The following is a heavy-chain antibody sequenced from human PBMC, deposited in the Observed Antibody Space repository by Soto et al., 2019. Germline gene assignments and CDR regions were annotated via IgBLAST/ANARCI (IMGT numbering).Heavy chain of an antibody. J-gene: IGHJ4*02. D-gene: IGHD7-27*01. CDR3: ARRWGYSFDY. CDR1: GGSISSYY. Sequence: SETLSLTCTVSGGSISSYYWGWIRRPPGRGLEWIGSIYYSGSTYYNPSLKSRVTISVDTSKNQFSLKLSSVTAADTAVYYCARRWGYSFDYWGQGTLVT. CDR2: IYYSGST. V-gene: IGHV4-39*01.